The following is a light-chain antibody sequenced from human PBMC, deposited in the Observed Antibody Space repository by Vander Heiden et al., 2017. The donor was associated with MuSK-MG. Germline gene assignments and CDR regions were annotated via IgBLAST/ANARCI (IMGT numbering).Light chain of an antibody. V-gene: IGKV3-11*01. CDR2: GAS. Sequence: EILFTHSPATLSLSPVERAHFSCSARQRVSSYLARYQQNPGQAPRLLIDGASNRATGIPARFSGSGSGTYFTLTISSLEPEDLAVYYCQQRSNWPQNTFGGGTTVEIK. CDR1: QRVSSY. CDR3: QQRSNWPQNT. J-gene: IGKJ4*01.